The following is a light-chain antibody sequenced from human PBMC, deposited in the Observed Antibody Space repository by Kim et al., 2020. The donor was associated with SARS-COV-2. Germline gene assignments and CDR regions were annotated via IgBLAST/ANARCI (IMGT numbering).Light chain of an antibody. CDR2: GKN. Sequence: VASGKTGRITCKGDSLRSYYANGEQQKPGQATILVIYGKNNRPSGIPDRFSGSSSGNTASLTITGTQAGDEADYYCNSRDSNDNVVFGGGTKLTVL. J-gene: IGLJ2*01. CDR3: NSRDSNDNVV. V-gene: IGLV3-19*01. CDR1: SLRSYY.